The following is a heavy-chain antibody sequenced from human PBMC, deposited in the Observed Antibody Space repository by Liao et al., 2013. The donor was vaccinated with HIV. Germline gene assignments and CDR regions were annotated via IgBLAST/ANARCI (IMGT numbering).Heavy chain of an antibody. CDR2: IYYSGST. CDR1: GGSISSSSYY. D-gene: IGHD2-8*01. CDR3: ARETIVLMVYAIFDY. V-gene: IGHV4-39*07. Sequence: QVQLQESGPGLVKPSETLSLTCSVSGGSISSSSYYWGWIRQPPGKGLEWIGSIYYSGSTYYNPSLKSRVTISVDTSKNQFSLKLSSVTAADTAVYYCARETIVLMVYAIFDYWGQGTLVTVSS. J-gene: IGHJ4*02.